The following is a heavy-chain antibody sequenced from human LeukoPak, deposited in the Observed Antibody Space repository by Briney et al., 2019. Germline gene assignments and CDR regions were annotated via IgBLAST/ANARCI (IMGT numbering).Heavy chain of an antibody. CDR3: AKVSSYDSSGYDAFDI. CDR2: ISGSGGST. V-gene: IGHV3-23*01. D-gene: IGHD3-22*01. CDR1: GFTFSSYA. Sequence: GGSLRLSCAASGFTFSSYAMSWVRQAPGKGLEWVSAISGSGGSTYYADSVKGRFTISRDNSKNTLYLQMNSLRAEDTAVYYCAKVSSYDSSGYDAFDIWGQGTMVTVSP. J-gene: IGHJ3*02.